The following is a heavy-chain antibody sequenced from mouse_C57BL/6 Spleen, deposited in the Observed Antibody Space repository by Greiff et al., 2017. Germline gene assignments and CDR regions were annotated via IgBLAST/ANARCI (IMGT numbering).Heavy chain of an antibody. D-gene: IGHD2-5*01. CDR3: ARDGDSNWYFDV. V-gene: IGHV5-4*01. CDR1: GFTFSSYA. CDR2: ISDGGSYT. Sequence: DVMLVESGGGLVKPGGSLKLSCAASGFTFSSYAMSWVRQTPEKRLEWVATISDGGSYTYYPDNVKGRFTISRDNAKNNLYLQMSHLKSEDTAMYYCARDGDSNWYFDVWGTGTTVTVSS. J-gene: IGHJ1*03.